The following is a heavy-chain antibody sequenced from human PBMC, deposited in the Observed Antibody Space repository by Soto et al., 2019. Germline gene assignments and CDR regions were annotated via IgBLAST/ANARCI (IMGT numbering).Heavy chain of an antibody. Sequence: QVQLQESGPGLVKPSQTLSLTCTVSGGSISSGGYYWNWIRQHPGKGLEWIGYIYYSGNTYYNPSPXSXXTKSGDTSKNQFSLKLSSVTAADTAVYYCAREPAYWGQGTLVTVSS. V-gene: IGHV4-31*03. J-gene: IGHJ4*02. CDR1: GGSISSGGYY. CDR3: AREPAY. CDR2: IYYSGNT.